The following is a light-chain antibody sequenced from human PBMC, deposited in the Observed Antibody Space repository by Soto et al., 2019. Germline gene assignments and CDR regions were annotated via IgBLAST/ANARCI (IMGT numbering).Light chain of an antibody. CDR1: QTINSW. J-gene: IGKJ1*01. V-gene: IGKV1-5*01. CDR2: DAS. Sequence: DIQMTQAPSTLPASWLDRVSITCRASQTINSWLAWYQQKPGKAPKVLIFDASSLKSGVPSRFSGSGSGTEFTLTISNLQPDDFATYYCQQYDSYSSGPFGQGTKVDIK. CDR3: QQYDSYSSGP.